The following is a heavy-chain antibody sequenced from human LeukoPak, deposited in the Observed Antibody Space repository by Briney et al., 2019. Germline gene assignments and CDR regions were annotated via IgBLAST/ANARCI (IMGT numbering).Heavy chain of an antibody. J-gene: IGHJ4*02. D-gene: IGHD6-13*01. CDR1: GGSIXXYY. CDR2: IYYSGST. Sequence: GGSIXXYYWSWIRQPPGKGLEWIGYIYYSGSTNYNPSLKSRVTISVDTSKNQFSLKLSSVTAADTAVYYCARWTGYSSSWSNFDYWGQGTLVTVSS. V-gene: IGHV4-59*01. CDR3: ARWTGYSSSWSNFDY.